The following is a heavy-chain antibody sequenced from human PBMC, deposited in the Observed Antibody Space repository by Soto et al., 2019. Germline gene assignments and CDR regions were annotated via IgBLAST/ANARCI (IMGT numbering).Heavy chain of an antibody. CDR3: ARIGRAYASYAFDT. CDR2: IKQDASGK. V-gene: IGHV3-7*01. Sequence: EVQLVESGGGLVQPGGSLRLSCAASGFTFSYHWMTWVRQAPGKGLQWVANIKQDASGKYYVDSVKGRFTISRDNAKNSLYLQMNSLRTADTAVYYCARIGRAYASYAFDTWGKGTMVTVSS. D-gene: IGHD3-10*01. J-gene: IGHJ3*02. CDR1: GFTFSYHW.